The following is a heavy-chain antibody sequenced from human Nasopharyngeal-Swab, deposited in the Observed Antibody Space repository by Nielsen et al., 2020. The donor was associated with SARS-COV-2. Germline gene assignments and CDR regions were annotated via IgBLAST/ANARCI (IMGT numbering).Heavy chain of an antibody. CDR3: ARDAPAHYGAFY. J-gene: IGHJ4*02. CDR2: ITNDASNK. Sequence: GGSLRLSCAASGFTFSSFGMNWVRQAPGKGLEWVAFITNDASNKYYEDSVKGRFPISSDSSKNNLYLQMDSLRGEDTAVYYCARDAPAHYGAFYWGRGTLVTVSS. CDR1: GFTFSSFG. V-gene: IGHV3-30*03. D-gene: IGHD4-17*01.